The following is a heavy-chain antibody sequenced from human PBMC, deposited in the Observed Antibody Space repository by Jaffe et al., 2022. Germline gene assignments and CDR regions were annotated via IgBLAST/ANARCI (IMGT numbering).Heavy chain of an antibody. J-gene: IGHJ4*02. CDR3: AKDAAYSSSWYPPRFYFDY. V-gene: IGHV3-30*02. CDR2: IRYDGSNK. D-gene: IGHD6-13*01. Sequence: QVQLVESGGGVVQPGGSLRLSCAASGFTFSSYGMHWVRQAPGKGLEWVAFIRYDGSNKYYADSVKGRFTISRDNSKNTLYLQMNSLRAEDTAVYYCAKDAAYSSSWYPPRFYFDYWGQGTLVTVSS. CDR1: GFTFSSYG.